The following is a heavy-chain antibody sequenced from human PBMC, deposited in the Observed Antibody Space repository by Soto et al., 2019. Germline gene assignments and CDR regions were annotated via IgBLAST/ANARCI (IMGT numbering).Heavy chain of an antibody. J-gene: IGHJ4*02. Sequence: PAETLSLTCAVSGTSISSSSYYLGWVREPPGKGLEGIGSIYYSGSNYYNPSLKSRVTISADTSKNQFSLKLSSVTAADTAVYYCARHRYGDYDDFDYWGQGTLVTVSS. D-gene: IGHD4-17*01. CDR1: GTSISSSSYY. V-gene: IGHV4-39*01. CDR3: ARHRYGDYDDFDY. CDR2: IYYSGSN.